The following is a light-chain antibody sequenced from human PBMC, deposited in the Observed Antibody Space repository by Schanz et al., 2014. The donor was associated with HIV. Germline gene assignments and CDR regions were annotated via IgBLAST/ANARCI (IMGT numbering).Light chain of an antibody. CDR3: SSYTNSSPWV. V-gene: IGLV2-18*02. Sequence: QSVLTQPPSVSGSPGQSVTISCTGTSSDIGAYNRVSWYQQSPGTAPKLLIYEVSDRPSGIPDRFSGSKSGNTASLTISGLQAEDEADYYCSSYTNSSPWVFGGGTKLTVL. CDR2: EVS. J-gene: IGLJ3*02. CDR1: SSDIGAYNR.